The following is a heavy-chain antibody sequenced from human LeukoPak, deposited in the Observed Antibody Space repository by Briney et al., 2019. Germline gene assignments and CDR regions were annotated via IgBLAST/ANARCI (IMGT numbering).Heavy chain of an antibody. J-gene: IGHJ1*01. V-gene: IGHV1-24*01. CDR3: ATDKRQYNILTAYFKAEHFQY. CDR2: FDPEDAER. Sequence: ASVKVSCKVSGYTLTELSIHWMRQAPGKGLEWMGGFDPEDAERIYAQRLQGRVTMTEDPSTDTAYMELSSLRSEDTAVYYCATDKRQYNILTAYFKAEHFQYWGQGTLVTVSA. D-gene: IGHD3-9*01. CDR1: GYTLTELS.